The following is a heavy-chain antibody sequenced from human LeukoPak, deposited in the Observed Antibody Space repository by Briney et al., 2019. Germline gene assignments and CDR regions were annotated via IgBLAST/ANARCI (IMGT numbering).Heavy chain of an antibody. CDR3: ARDRFYRYCSGGSCHAQFDP. D-gene: IGHD2-15*01. CDR1: GYTFTGYY. V-gene: IGHV1-2*02. Sequence: ASVKVSCKASGYTFTGYYMHWVRQAPGQGLEWMGWINPNSGGTNYAQKFQGRVTMTRDTSISTAYMELSRLRSDDTTVYYCARDRFYRYCSGGSCHAQFDPWGQGTLVTVSS. CDR2: INPNSGGT. J-gene: IGHJ5*02.